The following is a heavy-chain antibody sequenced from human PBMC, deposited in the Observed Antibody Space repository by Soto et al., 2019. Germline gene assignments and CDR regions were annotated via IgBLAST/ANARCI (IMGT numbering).Heavy chain of an antibody. J-gene: IGHJ3*02. CDR3: ARIWGWDDAFDI. D-gene: IGHD3-16*01. V-gene: IGHV1-18*01. CDR1: GYTFTSYG. CDR2: VSAYNGNT. Sequence: ASVKVSCKASGYTFTSYGISWVRQTPGQGLEWMGWVSAYNGNTNYVQKLQGRVTMTTDTSTSTAYMELRSLRSDDTAVYYCARIWGWDDAFDIWGQGTMVTVSS.